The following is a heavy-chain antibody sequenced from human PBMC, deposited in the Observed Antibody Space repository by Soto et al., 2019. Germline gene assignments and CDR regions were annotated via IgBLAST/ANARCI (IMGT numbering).Heavy chain of an antibody. V-gene: IGHV3-74*01. Sequence: PGGSLRLSCAASGFTFSSYWMHWVRQAPGKGLVWVSRINSDGSSTSYTDSVKGRFTISRDNAKNTLYLQMNSLRAEDTAVYYCARGHNWLLAFDIWGQGTMVTVSS. J-gene: IGHJ3*02. CDR3: ARGHNWLLAFDI. D-gene: IGHD1-20*01. CDR1: GFTFSSYW. CDR2: INSDGSST.